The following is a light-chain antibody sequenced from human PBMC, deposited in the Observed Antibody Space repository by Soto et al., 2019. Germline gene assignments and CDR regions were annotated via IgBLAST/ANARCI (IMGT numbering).Light chain of an antibody. CDR3: SSYTSSSSVV. V-gene: IGLV2-14*01. J-gene: IGLJ2*01. CDR1: SSDVGGYNY. CDR2: DVS. Sequence: QSALTQPASVSGSPGQSNTISCTGTSSDVGGYNYVSWHQQHPGKAPKLMIYDVSNRPSGVSNRFSGSKSGNTASLTISGLQAEDEADYYCSSYTSSSSVVFGGGTKLTVL.